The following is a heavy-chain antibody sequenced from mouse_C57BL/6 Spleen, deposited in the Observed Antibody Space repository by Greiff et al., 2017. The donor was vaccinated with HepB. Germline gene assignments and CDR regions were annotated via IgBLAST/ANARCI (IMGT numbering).Heavy chain of an antibody. D-gene: IGHD2-1*01. CDR2: ISSGSSTI. CDR3: ARGDGNYGYYAMDY. CDR1: GFTFSDYG. Sequence: EVKLMESGGGLVKPGGSLKLSCAASGFTFSDYGMHWVRQAPEKGLEWVAYISSGSSTIYYADTVKGRFTISRDNAKNTLFLQMTSLRSEDTAMYYCARGDGNYGYYAMDYWGQGTSGTVSS. J-gene: IGHJ4*01. V-gene: IGHV5-17*01.